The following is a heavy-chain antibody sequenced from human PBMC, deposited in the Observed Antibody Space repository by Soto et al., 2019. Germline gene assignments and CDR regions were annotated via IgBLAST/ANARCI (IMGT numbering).Heavy chain of an antibody. D-gene: IGHD2-8*01. V-gene: IGHV3-9*01. CDR2: ISWNSYAI. CDR3: VKETPHCINIACPPWGDLDL. CDR1: GFTFDDDT. J-gene: IGHJ6*02. Sequence: GRSGRRSCTTAGFTFDDDTIRWIRLGPGKSLEWVAGISWNSYAIGYADSVKGRFTISRDNAKNSLYMQMNSLRAEDTALYYCVKETPHCINIACPPWGDLDLWGQWTTVTVS.